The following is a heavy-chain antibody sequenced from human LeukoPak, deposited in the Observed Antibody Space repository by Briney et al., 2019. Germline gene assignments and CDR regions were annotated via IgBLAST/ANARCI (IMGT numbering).Heavy chain of an antibody. J-gene: IGHJ4*02. CDR2: IRNKANSYTT. Sequence: GGSLRLSRAASGFTFSDHYMDWVRQAPGRGLEWVGRIRNKANSYTTEYAASVKGRFTISRDDSRNSLSLQMKSLKTEDTAVYYCARTTMVIHYYFDSWGQGTLVTVSS. CDR3: ARTTMVIHYYFDS. V-gene: IGHV3-72*01. D-gene: IGHD4-23*01. CDR1: GFTFSDHY.